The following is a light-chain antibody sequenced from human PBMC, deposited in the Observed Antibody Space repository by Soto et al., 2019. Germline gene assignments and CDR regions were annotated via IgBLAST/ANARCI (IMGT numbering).Light chain of an antibody. CDR3: SSYTDNSTLV. Sequence: QSALTQPRSVSGSPGQSVTISCTGTSSDVGGYNYVSWYQQHPGKAPKLMIYEVSNRPSGVSNRFSGSKSGNTASLTISGLQTEDGADYYCSSYTDNSTLVFGTGTKLTVL. J-gene: IGLJ1*01. CDR2: EVS. V-gene: IGLV2-14*01. CDR1: SSDVGGYNY.